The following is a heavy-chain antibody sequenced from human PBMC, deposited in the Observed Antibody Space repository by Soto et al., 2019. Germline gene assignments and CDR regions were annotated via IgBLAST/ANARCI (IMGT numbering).Heavy chain of an antibody. D-gene: IGHD2-15*01. CDR3: AKYRRTDAEGYTFDY. Sequence: SETLSLTCTVSGDSISGYYWSWIRQSPGKGLQWIGYVYHIGSTTSTNYNPSLRGRVTISVDMSQNQFSLQLSSVTAADTAVYFCAKYRRTDAEGYTFDYWGQGALVTVSS. J-gene: IGHJ4*02. CDR2: VYHIGSTTST. V-gene: IGHV4-59*01. CDR1: GDSISGYY.